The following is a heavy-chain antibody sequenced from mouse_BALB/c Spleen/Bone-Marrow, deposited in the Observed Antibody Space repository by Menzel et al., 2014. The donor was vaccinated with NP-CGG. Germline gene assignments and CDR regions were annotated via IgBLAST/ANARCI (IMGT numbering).Heavy chain of an antibody. CDR2: ISSDSSTI. CDR3: TRKGALITHYYAMDY. D-gene: IGHD2-4*01. J-gene: IGHJ4*01. Sequence: DVMLVESGGGLVQPGVSRKLSCAASGFTFSSFGMHWVRQAPEKGLEWVAYISSDSSTIYYADTVKGRFTISRDNPKNTLFLQMTSLRSEDTAMYYCTRKGALITHYYAMDYWGQGTSVTVSS. V-gene: IGHV5-17*02. CDR1: GFTFSSFG.